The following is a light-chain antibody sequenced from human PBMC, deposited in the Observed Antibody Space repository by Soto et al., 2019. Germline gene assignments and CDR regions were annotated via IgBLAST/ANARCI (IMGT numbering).Light chain of an antibody. CDR1: SSDVGGYNY. V-gene: IGLV2-14*01. CDR2: EVT. J-gene: IGLJ3*02. Sequence: QSALTQPASVSGSPGQSITISCTGTSSDVGGYNYVSWYQQHPGKAPKLLVFEVTGRPSGVSNRFSGSKSGSTASLTISGLRAEDEADYYCSSYTTTSTLVVFGGGTKLTV. CDR3: SSYTTTSTLVV.